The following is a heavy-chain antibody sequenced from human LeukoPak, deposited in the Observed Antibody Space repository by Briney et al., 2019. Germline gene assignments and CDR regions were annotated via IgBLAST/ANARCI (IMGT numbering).Heavy chain of an antibody. Sequence: GGSLRLSCAASGFTFSNYGMHWVRQAPGKGLEWVAFIRYDGSNKYYADSVKGRFTISRDNSKNTLYLQMNSLRAEDTAVYYCAHPRNDFWSNFSEYYFDYWGQGTLVTVSS. J-gene: IGHJ4*02. V-gene: IGHV3-30*02. CDR2: IRYDGSNK. CDR3: AHPRNDFWSNFSEYYFDY. D-gene: IGHD3-3*01. CDR1: GFTFSNYG.